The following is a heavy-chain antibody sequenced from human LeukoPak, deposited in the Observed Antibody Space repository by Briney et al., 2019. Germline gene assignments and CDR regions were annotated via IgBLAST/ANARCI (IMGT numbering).Heavy chain of an antibody. V-gene: IGHV1-2*02. CDR1: GYTFTGYY. CDR3: SRDSGYCSGGSCWYFDF. D-gene: IGHD2-15*01. Sequence: ASVKVSCKASGYTFTGYYIHWVRQAPGQGLEWMGWINPNSGGTNYAQKFQGRVTMTRDTSMSTDYIELSGLRSDDTAVYYCSRDSGYCSGGSCWYFDFWGQGTLVTVSA. CDR2: INPNSGGT. J-gene: IGHJ4*02.